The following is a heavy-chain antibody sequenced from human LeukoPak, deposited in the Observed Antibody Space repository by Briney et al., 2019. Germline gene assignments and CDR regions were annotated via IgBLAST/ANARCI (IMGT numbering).Heavy chain of an antibody. Sequence: PSETLSLTCAVYGGSFSGYYWSWIRQPPGKGLEWIGEINHSGSTNYNPSLESRVTISVDTSKNQFSLKLSSVTAADTAVYYCASRRDGPKLGPWGQGTLVTVSS. CDR2: INHSGST. V-gene: IGHV4-34*01. CDR1: GGSFSGYY. CDR3: ASRRDGPKLGP. J-gene: IGHJ5*02. D-gene: IGHD3-16*01.